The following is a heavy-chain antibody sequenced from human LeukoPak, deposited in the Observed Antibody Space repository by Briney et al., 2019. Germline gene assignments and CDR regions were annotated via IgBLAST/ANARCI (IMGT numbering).Heavy chain of an antibody. CDR3: AKVGRITMIVVVRGAFDI. V-gene: IGHV3-23*01. CDR1: GFHFSTHG. J-gene: IGHJ3*02. D-gene: IGHD3-22*01. Sequence: GGSLRLSCAASGFHFSTHGMNWVRQAPGKGLEWVSGISPSGDSTYYADSVKGRFTISRDNSKNTLYLQMNSLRAEDTAVYYCAKVGRITMIVVVRGAFDIWGQGTMVTVSS. CDR2: ISPSGDST.